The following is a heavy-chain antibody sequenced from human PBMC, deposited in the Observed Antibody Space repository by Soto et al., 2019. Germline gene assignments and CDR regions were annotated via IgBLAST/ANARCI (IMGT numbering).Heavy chain of an antibody. Sequence: PGESLKISCQTSGYTFTTYWIGWARLMPGKGLEWMGIVHPGYSDIRYSPSFEDQVTISADKSTTTTYLQWDSLKPSDTAIYFCARHENGYNPLDHWRQRTPVTVSS. V-gene: IGHV5-51*01. J-gene: IGHJ4*02. D-gene: IGHD5-12*01. CDR3: ARHENGYNPLDH. CDR2: VHPGYSDI. CDR1: GYTFTTYW.